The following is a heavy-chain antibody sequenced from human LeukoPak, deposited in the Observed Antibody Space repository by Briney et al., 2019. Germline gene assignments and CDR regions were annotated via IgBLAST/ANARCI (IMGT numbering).Heavy chain of an antibody. CDR2: IYYSGST. J-gene: IGHJ4*02. Sequence: KPSETLSLTCTVSGGSISSYYWSWIRQPPGKRLEWIGYIYYSGSTNYNPSLKSRVTISVDTSKNQFSLKLTSVTAADTAVYYCANPARDFADSGAITWWGQGTLVTVSS. CDR1: GGSISSYY. D-gene: IGHD4-17*01. V-gene: IGHV4-59*12. CDR3: ANPARDFADSGAITW.